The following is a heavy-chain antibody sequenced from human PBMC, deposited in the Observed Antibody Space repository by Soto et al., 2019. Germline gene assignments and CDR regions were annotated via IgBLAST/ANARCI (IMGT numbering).Heavy chain of an antibody. CDR1: GGSISSYC. J-gene: IGHJ6*02. CDR3: ARVTGYYDSSGTGSYYYYGMDV. CDR2: IYYSGST. Sequence: PSETLSLTCTVSGGSISSYCWSWIRQPPGKGLEWIGYIYYSGSTNYNPSLKSRVTISVDTSKNQFSLKLSSVTAADTAVYYCARVTGYYDSSGTGSYYYYGMDVWGQGTTVTVSS. D-gene: IGHD3-22*01. V-gene: IGHV4-59*01.